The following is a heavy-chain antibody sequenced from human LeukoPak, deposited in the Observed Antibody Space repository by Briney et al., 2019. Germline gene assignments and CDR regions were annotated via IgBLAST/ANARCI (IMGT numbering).Heavy chain of an antibody. CDR1: GFTFDDYA. J-gene: IGHJ3*02. D-gene: IGHD4-17*01. V-gene: IGHV3-9*01. CDR2: ISWNSGSI. CDR3: AKDRGYDYGDYNAFDI. Sequence: GGSLRLFCGASGFTFDDYAMHWVRQAPGKGLEWVSGISWNSGSIGYADSVKGRFTISRDNAKNSLYLQMNSLRAEDTALYYCAKDRGYDYGDYNAFDIWGQGTMVTVSS.